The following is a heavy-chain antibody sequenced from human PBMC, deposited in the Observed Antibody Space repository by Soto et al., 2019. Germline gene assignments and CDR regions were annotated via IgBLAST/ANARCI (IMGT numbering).Heavy chain of an antibody. J-gene: IGHJ4*02. CDR1: GFTFSSYA. Sequence: QVPLVESGGGVVQPGRSLRLSCAASGFTFSSYAMHWVRQAPGKGLEWVAVISYDGSNKYYADSVKGRYTISRDNSKNTLYLQMNSLRAEDTAVYYCARDRSIAVPFDYWGQGTLVTVSS. CDR3: ARDRSIAVPFDY. CDR2: ISYDGSNK. D-gene: IGHD6-19*01. V-gene: IGHV3-30-3*01.